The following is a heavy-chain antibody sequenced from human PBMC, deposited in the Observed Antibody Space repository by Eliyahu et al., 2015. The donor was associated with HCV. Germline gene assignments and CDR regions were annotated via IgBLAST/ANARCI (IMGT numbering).Heavy chain of an antibody. Sequence: QLQLQESGPGLVKPSXTLSLTCSVSGGSIXRNSFYXGWIRQPPGKGLEWIGSLYSSGXTYYNPSLKSRVTISEDTSKKQLSLNLRSVTAADTAVYYCAKFDWYFWGGYVKGLTTFDSWGQGILVTVSS. V-gene: IGHV4-39*07. J-gene: IGHJ4*02. CDR3: AKFDWYFWGGYVKGLTTFDS. D-gene: IGHD3-3*01. CDR2: LYSSGXT. CDR1: GGSIXRNSFY.